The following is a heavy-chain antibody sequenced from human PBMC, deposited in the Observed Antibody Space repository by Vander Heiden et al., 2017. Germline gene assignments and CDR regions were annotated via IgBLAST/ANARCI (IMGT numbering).Heavy chain of an antibody. D-gene: IGHD2-15*01. V-gene: IGHV3-15*01. Sequence: EVQLVESGGGLVEPGGSLRLSCAASGFTFSTRWMSWGRQAPGKGLEWVGRIKTKTEAETTDYAAPVKGRFTISRDDSKNTLYLQMNSLKTEDTAVYYCTMGSCTGGSCYSVYNWGQGTLVTVSS. CDR1: GFTFSTRW. CDR3: TMGSCTGGSCYSVYN. J-gene: IGHJ4*02. CDR2: IKTKTEAETT.